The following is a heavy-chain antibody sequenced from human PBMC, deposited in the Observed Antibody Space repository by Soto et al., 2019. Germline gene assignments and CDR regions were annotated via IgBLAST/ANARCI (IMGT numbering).Heavy chain of an antibody. Sequence: GESLKISCKGSGYRFSTYWIGWVRQMAGKGLEWMGIVYPSNSETRYSPSFQGQVTISADTSISTAYLQWSSLKASDTAMYYCARSYTRESPSDYWGQGTLVTVSS. V-gene: IGHV5-51*01. J-gene: IGHJ4*02. CDR3: ARSYTRESPSDY. CDR1: GYRFSTYW. D-gene: IGHD2-2*02. CDR2: VYPSNSET.